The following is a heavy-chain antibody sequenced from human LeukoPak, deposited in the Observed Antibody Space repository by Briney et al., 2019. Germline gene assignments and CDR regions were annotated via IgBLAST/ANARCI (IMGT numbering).Heavy chain of an antibody. J-gene: IGHJ4*02. CDR2: IYYSGST. Sequence: PSETLSLTCTVSGGSISSYYWSWIRQPPGKGLEWIGYIYYSGSTNYNPSLKSRVTISVDTSKNQFSLKLSSVTAADTAVYYCARIAPPYYFDYWGQGTLVTVSS. CDR3: ARIAPPYYFDY. V-gene: IGHV4-59*01. D-gene: IGHD6-13*01. CDR1: GGSISSYY.